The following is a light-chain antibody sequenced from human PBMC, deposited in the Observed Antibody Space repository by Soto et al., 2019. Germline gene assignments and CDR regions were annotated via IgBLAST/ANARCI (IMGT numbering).Light chain of an antibody. V-gene: IGKV1-39*01. CDR2: AAS. Sequence: DIQMTQSPSSLSASVGDRVTITCRASQSISSYLNWYPQKPGKAPKLLIYAASSLQSGVPSRFSGSGSGTDFTLTISSLQPEYFATYYWQQSDSTPLTFGGGTKVEIK. J-gene: IGKJ4*01. CDR3: QQSDSTPLT. CDR1: QSISSY.